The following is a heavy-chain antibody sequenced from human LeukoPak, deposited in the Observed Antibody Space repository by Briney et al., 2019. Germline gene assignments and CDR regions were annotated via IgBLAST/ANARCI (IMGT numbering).Heavy chain of an antibody. D-gene: IGHD6-13*01. J-gene: IGHJ4*02. CDR1: GFTFTSSA. CDR2: IVVGSGNT. CDR3: AARLAAGLSNFDY. Sequence: SVKVSCKASGFTFTSSAMQWVRQARGQRLEWIGWIVVGSGNTNYAQKFQERVTITRDMSTSTAYMELSSLRSEDTAVYYCAARLAAGLSNFDYWGQGTLVTVSS. V-gene: IGHV1-58*02.